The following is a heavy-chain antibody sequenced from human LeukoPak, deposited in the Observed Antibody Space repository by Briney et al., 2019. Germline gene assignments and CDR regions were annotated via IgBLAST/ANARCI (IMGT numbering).Heavy chain of an antibody. J-gene: IGHJ4*02. CDR1: GYTFTSYA. V-gene: IGHV7-4-1*02. CDR2: INTNTGNP. D-gene: IGHD3-22*01. Sequence: ASVKVSFKASGYTFTSYAMNWVRQAPGQGLEWMGWINTNTGNPTYAQGFTGRFVFSLDTSVSTAYLQISSLKAEDTAVYYCAREEYYYDSSGYSLFDYWGQGTLVTVSS. CDR3: AREEYYYDSSGYSLFDY.